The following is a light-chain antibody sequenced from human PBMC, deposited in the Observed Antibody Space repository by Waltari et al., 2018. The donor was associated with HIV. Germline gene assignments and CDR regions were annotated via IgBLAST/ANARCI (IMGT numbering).Light chain of an antibody. Sequence: SDVGDSNFVSWYQQHPGKAPKVMIYEVSKRPSGVPGRFSGSKSGNTASLTVSGLQAEDEADYYCSSSAGSNNYVFGTGTKVTVL. J-gene: IGLJ1*01. V-gene: IGLV2-8*01. CDR2: EVS. CDR1: SDVGDSNF. CDR3: SSSAGSNNYV.